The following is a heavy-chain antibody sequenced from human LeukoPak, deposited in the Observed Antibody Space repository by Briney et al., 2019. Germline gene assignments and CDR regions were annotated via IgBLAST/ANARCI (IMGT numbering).Heavy chain of an antibody. CDR3: ARAMEYYDSSGYPHDAFDI. CDR1: GFTFSSYS. CDR2: ISSSSSYI. J-gene: IGHJ3*02. D-gene: IGHD3-22*01. V-gene: IGHV3-21*01. Sequence: NPGRSLRLSCAASGFTFSSYSMNWVRQAPGKGLEWVSSISSSSSYIYYADSVKGRFTISRDNAKNSLYLQMNSLRAEDTAVYYCARAMEYYDSSGYPHDAFDIWGQGTMVTVSS.